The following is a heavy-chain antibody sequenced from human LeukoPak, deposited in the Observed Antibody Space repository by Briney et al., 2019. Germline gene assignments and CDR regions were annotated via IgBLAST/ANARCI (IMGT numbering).Heavy chain of an antibody. CDR1: GFTFRSYG. V-gene: IGHV3-30*02. D-gene: IGHD3-10*01. CDR2: IRDDGSNK. CDR3: AKDQAGYGRGYFDS. Sequence: GGSLRLSCAASGFTFRSYGMHWVRQAPGKGLEWVEFIRDDGSNKYYADSAKGRFTISRDNSKNTLYLQMNSLRVEDTAVYYCAKDQAGYGRGYFDSWGQGTLVTVSS. J-gene: IGHJ4*02.